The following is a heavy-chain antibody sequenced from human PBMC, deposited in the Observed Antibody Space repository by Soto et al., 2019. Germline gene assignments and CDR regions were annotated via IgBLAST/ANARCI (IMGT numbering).Heavy chain of an antibody. CDR1: GYTFTSYY. V-gene: IGHV1-46*01. J-gene: IGHJ4*02. D-gene: IGHD6-13*01. CDR3: ARELKAIAAAGSFNY. CDR2: INPSGGST. Sequence: ASVKVSCKASGYTFTSYYMHWVRQAPGQRLEWMGIINPSGGSTSYAQKFQGRVTMTRDTSTSTVYMELSSLRSEDTAVYYCARELKAIAAAGSFNYWGQVTLVTVSS.